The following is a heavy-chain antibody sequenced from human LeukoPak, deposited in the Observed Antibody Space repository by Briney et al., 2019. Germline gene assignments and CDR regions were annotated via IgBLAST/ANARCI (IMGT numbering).Heavy chain of an antibody. CDR2: ISSSGGST. J-gene: IGHJ4*02. Sequence: GGSLRLSCAASGFTFSSYAMSWVRQAPGKGLEWVSAISSSGGSTYYADSVKGRYTISRDNSKNTLYLQMNSLRAEDTAVYYCAKDKGRAVITPFDYWGQGTLVTVSS. CDR1: GFTFSSYA. D-gene: IGHD4-23*01. V-gene: IGHV3-23*01. CDR3: AKDKGRAVITPFDY.